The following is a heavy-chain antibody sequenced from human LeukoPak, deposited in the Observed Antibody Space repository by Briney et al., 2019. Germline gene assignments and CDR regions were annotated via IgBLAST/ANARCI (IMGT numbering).Heavy chain of an antibody. CDR2: IYYSGST. J-gene: IGHJ5*02. CDR1: GGSISSSSYY. Sequence: SETLSLTCTVSGGSISSSSYYWGWIRQPPGKGLEWIGSIYYSGSTYYNPSLKSRVTISVDTSKNQFSLKLSSVTAADTAVYYCARPEVVTSWFDPWGQGTLVTDSS. V-gene: IGHV4-39*01. D-gene: IGHD4-23*01. CDR3: ARPEVVTSWFDP.